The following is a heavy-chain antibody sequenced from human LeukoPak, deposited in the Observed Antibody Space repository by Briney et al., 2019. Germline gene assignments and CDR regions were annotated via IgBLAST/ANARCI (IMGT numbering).Heavy chain of an antibody. CDR2: INPSGGST. V-gene: IGHV1-46*01. CDR3: AGGGGGDIAAAGTHGY. CDR1: GYTFTSYY. Sequence: ASVKVSCKASGYTFTSYYMHWVRQAPGQGLEWMGIINPSGGSTSYAQKFQGRVTMTRDTSTSTVYMELSSLRSEDTAVYYCAGGGGGDIAAAGTHGYWGQGTLVTVSS. D-gene: IGHD6-13*01. J-gene: IGHJ4*02.